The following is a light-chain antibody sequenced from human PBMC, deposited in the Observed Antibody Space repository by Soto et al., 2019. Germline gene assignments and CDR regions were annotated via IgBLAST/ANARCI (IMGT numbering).Light chain of an antibody. CDR2: ATS. Sequence: ETRWTQYPDTLSLSPGERATLSCSSSQSVSSIYLAWYHQNPGQAPRLLMYATSSRATGISARFSGSGSGTDFTLTISRLGPEDFAVYFCQQYGRPPVTFGQGTLLEV. CDR1: QSVSSIY. V-gene: IGKV3-20*01. CDR3: QQYGRPPVT. J-gene: IGKJ5*01.